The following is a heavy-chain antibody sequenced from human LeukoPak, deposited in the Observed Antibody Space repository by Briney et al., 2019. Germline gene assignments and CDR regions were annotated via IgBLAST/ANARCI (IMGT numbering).Heavy chain of an antibody. Sequence: GGSLRLSCAASGFTFSSYEMNWVRQAPGKGLEWVGRIKRKTDGGTIDYGAAVKGRFTISRDDSKNTLYLQMDSLKSEDTAVYYCTTYDYGDYYFFYGMDVWGQGTTVTVSS. CDR3: TTYDYGDYYFFYGMDV. CDR1: GFTFSSYE. J-gene: IGHJ6*02. V-gene: IGHV3-15*01. CDR2: IKRKTDGGTI. D-gene: IGHD4-17*01.